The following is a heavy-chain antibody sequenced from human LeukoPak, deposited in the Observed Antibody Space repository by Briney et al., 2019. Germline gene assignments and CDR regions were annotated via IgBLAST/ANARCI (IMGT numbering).Heavy chain of an antibody. CDR2: IYYSGST. CDR3: ARGRTLRYFDWLLFDY. V-gene: IGHV4-39*07. CDR1: SGSISSDQSY. D-gene: IGHD3-9*01. J-gene: IGHJ4*02. Sequence: SETLSLTCIVSSGSISSDQSYWGWIRQPPGKGLEWLGTIYYSGSTYINPSLRGRVTLSVDTSKNQFSLKLSSVTAADTAVYYCARGRTLRYFDWLLFDYWGQGTLVTVSS.